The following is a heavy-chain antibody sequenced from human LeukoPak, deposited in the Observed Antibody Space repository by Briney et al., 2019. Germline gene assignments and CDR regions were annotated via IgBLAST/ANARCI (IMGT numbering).Heavy chain of an antibody. J-gene: IGHJ4*02. CDR3: AREKSPDYCSGASCYFDY. CDR2: IYYSGST. CDR1: GGSISSYY. D-gene: IGHD2-15*01. V-gene: IGHV4-59*01. Sequence: PSETLSLTCTVSGGSISSYYWSWIRQPPGKGLEWIGYIYYSGSTNYNPSLKSRVTISGDTSKNQFSLKLSSVTAADTAVYYCAREKSPDYCSGASCYFDYWGQGTLVTVSS.